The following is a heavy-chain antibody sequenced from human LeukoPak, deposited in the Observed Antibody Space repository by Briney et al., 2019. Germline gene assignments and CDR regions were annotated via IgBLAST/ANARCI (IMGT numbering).Heavy chain of an antibody. CDR1: GFTFSSYA. D-gene: IGHD2-15*01. CDR3: AKVVVAGGRVDY. J-gene: IGHJ4*02. CDR2: ISGSGDST. Sequence: PGGSLRLSCAASGFTFSSYAMSWVRQAPGKGLEWVSGISGSGDSTYCADSVKGRFTISRDNSKHTLYLQMNSLRAEDTAVYYCAKVVVAGGRVDYWGQGTLVTVSS. V-gene: IGHV3-23*01.